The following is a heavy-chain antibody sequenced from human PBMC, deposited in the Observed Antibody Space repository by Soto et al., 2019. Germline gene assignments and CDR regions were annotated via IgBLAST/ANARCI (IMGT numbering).Heavy chain of an antibody. V-gene: IGHV1-46*01. CDR3: AKDWALGGPQHY. Sequence: QVQLVQSGAEVRKPGASVRVSCKAAGYTFSITYLHWLRQAPGQGLEWLGLVYPSGGGTNYKESFKGRLNITRDTSTSTVYMDLSRLTSEDTAIYYCAKDWALGGPQHYWGQGTLVTVSS. CDR2: VYPSGGGT. D-gene: IGHD3-16*01. CDR1: GYTFSITY. J-gene: IGHJ4*02.